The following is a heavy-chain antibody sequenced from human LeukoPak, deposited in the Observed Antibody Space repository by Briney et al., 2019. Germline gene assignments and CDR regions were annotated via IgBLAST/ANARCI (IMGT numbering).Heavy chain of an antibody. V-gene: IGHV4-34*01. Sequence: SETLSLNCAVYGGSFSDYYWSWIRQPPGKGLEWIGEINHSGSTNYNPSLKSRVTISVDTSKNQFSLKLSSVTAADTAVYYCASSVSYGLTIDYWGQGTLVTVSS. D-gene: IGHD5-18*01. CDR2: INHSGST. J-gene: IGHJ4*02. CDR3: ASSVSYGLTIDY. CDR1: GGSFSDYY.